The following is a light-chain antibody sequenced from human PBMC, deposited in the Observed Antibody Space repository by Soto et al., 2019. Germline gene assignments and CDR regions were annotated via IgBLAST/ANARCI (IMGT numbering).Light chain of an antibody. V-gene: IGKV1-12*01. Sequence: DIQMTQSPSSVSASVGDRVTITCRASQGLSSGLAWYQQKPGKAPKLLIYGASRLQSGVPSRFSGSGSGTDFTLTISSLEPEDSAVYYYQQRNVWPPVTFGQGTRLEIK. J-gene: IGKJ5*01. CDR1: QGLSSG. CDR3: QQRNVWPPVT. CDR2: GAS.